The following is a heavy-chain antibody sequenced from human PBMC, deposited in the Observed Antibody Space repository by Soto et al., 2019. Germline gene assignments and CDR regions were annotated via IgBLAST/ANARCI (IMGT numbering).Heavy chain of an antibody. Sequence: QVQLQESGPGLVKPSETLSLTCTVSGGSISSYYWTWIRQPPGKRLEWIGYVYYSGSTNYNPSLKSRVPIAVDMSTNQSSLKLSSVSAADTAVYYCARDTVTTSDEAFDIWGQGTLVTVSS. V-gene: IGHV4-59*01. CDR2: VYYSGST. J-gene: IGHJ3*02. CDR3: ARDTVTTSDEAFDI. D-gene: IGHD4-17*01. CDR1: GGSISSYY.